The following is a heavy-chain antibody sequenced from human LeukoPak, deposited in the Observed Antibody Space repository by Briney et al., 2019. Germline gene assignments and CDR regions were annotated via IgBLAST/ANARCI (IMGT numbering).Heavy chain of an antibody. J-gene: IGHJ3*02. Sequence: SETLSLTCAVSGGSISSGGYSWSWVRQPPGKGLEWIGYIYYSGSTYYNPSLRSRVTISVDTSKNQLSLKLSSVTAADTAVYYCALMKWAVAAFDIWGQGTMVTVSS. CDR3: ALMKWAVAAFDI. CDR2: IYYSGST. D-gene: IGHD1-26*01. V-gene: IGHV4-30-4*07. CDR1: GGSISSGGYS.